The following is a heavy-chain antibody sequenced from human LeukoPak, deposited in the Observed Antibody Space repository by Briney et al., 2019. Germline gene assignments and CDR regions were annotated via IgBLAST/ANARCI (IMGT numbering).Heavy chain of an antibody. CDR3: ARGPPYYYDSSGYSNWFDP. D-gene: IGHD3-22*01. CDR2: IKHSGST. CDR1: GGSFSGYY. J-gene: IGHJ5*02. V-gene: IGHV4-34*01. Sequence: SETLSLTCAVYGGSFSGYYWSWIRQPPGKGLEGIGEIKHSGSTNYNPSLKSRVTISVDTSKNQFSLKLSSVTAADTAVYYCARGPPYYYDSSGYSNWFDPWGQGTLVTVSS.